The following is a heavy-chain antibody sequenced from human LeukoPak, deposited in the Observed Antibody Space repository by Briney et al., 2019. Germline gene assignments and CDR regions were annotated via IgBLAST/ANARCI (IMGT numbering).Heavy chain of an antibody. J-gene: IGHJ4*02. D-gene: IGHD3-16*02. Sequence: SETLSLTCTVSGGSISSYYWSWIRQPPGKGLEWIGYVYCSGSTNYNPSLKGRVTISVDTSKSQFSLKLTSVTAADTAVYYCARQGDYRYPFDSWGQGTLVTVSS. CDR2: VYCSGST. CDR3: ARQGDYRYPFDS. V-gene: IGHV4-59*08. CDR1: GGSISSYY.